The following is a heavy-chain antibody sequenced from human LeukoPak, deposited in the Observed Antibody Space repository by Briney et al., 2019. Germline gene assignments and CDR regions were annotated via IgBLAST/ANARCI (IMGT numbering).Heavy chain of an antibody. V-gene: IGHV1-46*01. Sequence: ASGKVSCKACGYTFTNYYMHWVRQAPGQGLEWMGIINPSGGSTSYAQKFQGRVTMTRDTSTSTVYMELSSLRSEDTAVYYCARDLSGIAAAGPMGWGQGTLVTVSS. D-gene: IGHD6-13*01. CDR3: ARDLSGIAAAGPMG. CDR2: INPSGGST. CDR1: GYTFTNYY. J-gene: IGHJ4*02.